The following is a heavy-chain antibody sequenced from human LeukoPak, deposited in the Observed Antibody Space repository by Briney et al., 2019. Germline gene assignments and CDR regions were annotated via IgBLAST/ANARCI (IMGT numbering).Heavy chain of an antibody. CDR2: MIPKRGNT. V-gene: IGHV1-8*01. Sequence: GASVKVSCKASGYTFISYDINWVRQATGQGREWMGWMIPKRGNTGYAQKFQGSVTTTRNTSTSTAYMELSSLRSEHTAVYYSASPPSGCSRTSCYNYYMDVWGKGTTVTVSS. CDR1: GYTFISYD. D-gene: IGHD2-2*01. CDR3: ASPPSGCSRTSCYNYYMDV. J-gene: IGHJ6*03.